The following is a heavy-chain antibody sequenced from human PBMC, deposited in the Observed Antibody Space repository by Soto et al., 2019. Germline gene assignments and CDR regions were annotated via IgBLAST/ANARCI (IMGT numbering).Heavy chain of an antibody. V-gene: IGHV3-15*07. CDR1: GFTFSNAW. CDR2: IKSKADGGAI. J-gene: IGHJ4*02. D-gene: IGHD1-26*01. Sequence: EVQLVESGGGLVKPGGSLRLSCVASGFTFSNAWMYWVRQAPGKGLEWVGRIKSKADGGAIDYAAPVKGRFTISRDDSKTTLYLQMSSLRAEDTATYFCTTDLPSGSDDYWGQGTLVTVSS. CDR3: TTDLPSGSDDY.